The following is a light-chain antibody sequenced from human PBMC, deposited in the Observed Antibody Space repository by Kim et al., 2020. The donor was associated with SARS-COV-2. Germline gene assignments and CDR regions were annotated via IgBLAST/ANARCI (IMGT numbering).Light chain of an antibody. CDR1: QSVGSN. Sequence: SPGERATLSCRASQSVGSNVAWYQQKPGQAPRLLIYGASTRATDVPARFSSSGSGTEFTLIISSLQSEDLADYFCQQYDDWPPWTFGQGTKVDIK. J-gene: IGKJ1*01. CDR3: QQYDDWPPWT. V-gene: IGKV3-15*01. CDR2: GAS.